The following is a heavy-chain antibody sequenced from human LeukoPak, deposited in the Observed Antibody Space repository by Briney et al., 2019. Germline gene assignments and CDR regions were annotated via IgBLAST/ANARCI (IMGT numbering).Heavy chain of an antibody. CDR3: ARDLGGIAARPSHWFDP. J-gene: IGHJ5*02. Sequence: SGTLSLTCAVSGGSISSSNWWSRVRQPPGKGLEWIGEIYHSGSTNYNPSLKSRVTISVDKSKNQFSLKLSSVTAADTAVYYCARDLGGIAARPSHWFDPWGQGTLVTVSS. CDR1: GGSISSSNW. CDR2: IYHSGST. D-gene: IGHD6-6*01. V-gene: IGHV4-4*02.